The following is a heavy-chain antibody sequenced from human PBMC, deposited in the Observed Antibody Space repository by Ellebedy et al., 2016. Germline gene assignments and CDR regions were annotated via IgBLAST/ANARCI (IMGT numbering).Heavy chain of an antibody. CDR1: GFTFSSYG. Sequence: GGSLRLSXAASGFTFSSYGMNWVRQAPGKGLEWVSSISSSSSYIYYADSVKGRFTISRDNAKNSLYLQMNSLRAEDTAVYYCARAYNWNSGFDPWGQGTLVTVSS. J-gene: IGHJ5*02. CDR3: ARAYNWNSGFDP. V-gene: IGHV3-21*01. D-gene: IGHD1-1*01. CDR2: ISSSSSYI.